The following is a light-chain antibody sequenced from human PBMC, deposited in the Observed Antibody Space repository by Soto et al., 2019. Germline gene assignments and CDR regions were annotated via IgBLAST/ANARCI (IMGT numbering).Light chain of an antibody. CDR2: AAS. CDR1: QDISTS. J-gene: IGKJ1*01. V-gene: IGKV1-8*01. Sequence: AIRMTQSPSSFSASTGDRVTITCRASQDISTSLAWYRQSPGKAPKFLIYAASTLQIGVPSRFSGGGSGTDFTLTISSLQSEDFATYYCQQYYTYPPTFXQGTKADIK. CDR3: QQYYTYPPT.